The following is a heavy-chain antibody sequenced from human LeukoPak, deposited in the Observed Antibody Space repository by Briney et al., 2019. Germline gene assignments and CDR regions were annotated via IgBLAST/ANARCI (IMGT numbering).Heavy chain of an antibody. D-gene: IGHD3-22*01. CDR1: GFTFSTYG. J-gene: IGHJ4*02. CDR2: ISYDGSNK. CDR3: AKGDSGYYTFFDY. Sequence: PGGSLRLSCAASGFTFSTYGMHWVRQAAGKGLEWVAVISYDGSNKYYADSVKGRFTISRDNSKNTLYLQMNSLRAEDTAVYYCAKGDSGYYTFFDYWGQGTLVTVSS. V-gene: IGHV3-30*18.